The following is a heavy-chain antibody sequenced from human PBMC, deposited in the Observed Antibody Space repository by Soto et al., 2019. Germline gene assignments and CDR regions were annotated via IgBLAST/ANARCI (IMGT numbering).Heavy chain of an antibody. CDR3: ARAVFGEYEDTLLDYYYYGMDV. Sequence: SETLSLTCAVYGGSFSGYYWSWIRQPPGKGLEWIGEINHSGSTNYNPSLKSRVTISVDTSKNQFSLKLSSVTAADRAVYYCARAVFGEYEDTLLDYYYYGMDVWGQGTTVTVSS. J-gene: IGHJ6*02. V-gene: IGHV4-34*01. CDR2: INHSGST. D-gene: IGHD3-10*02. CDR1: GGSFSGYY.